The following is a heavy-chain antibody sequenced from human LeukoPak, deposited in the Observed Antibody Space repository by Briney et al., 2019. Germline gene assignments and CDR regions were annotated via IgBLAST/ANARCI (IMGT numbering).Heavy chain of an antibody. D-gene: IGHD3-22*01. V-gene: IGHV1-18*01. CDR3: ARDRAPYDSSGYMNDY. CDR1: GYTFTSYG. CDR2: ISAYNGNT. Sequence: GASVKVSCKASGYTFTSYGISWVRQAPGQGLEWMGWISAYNGNTNYAQKLQGRVTMTTDTSTSTAYMELRSLRSDDTAVYYCARDRAPYDSSGYMNDYWGQGTLVTVSS. J-gene: IGHJ4*02.